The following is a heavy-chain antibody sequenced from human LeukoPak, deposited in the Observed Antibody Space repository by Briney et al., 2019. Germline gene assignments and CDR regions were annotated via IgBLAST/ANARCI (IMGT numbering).Heavy chain of an antibody. Sequence: TSETLSLTCTVSGGSISSSSCFWGWIRQPPGKGLEWIGNTYYRGDTYNPSLKSRVTMSVDTSKNQFSLKLSSVTAADTAVYYCARHQNTALVTAVLDYWGQGTLVTVSS. CDR2: TYYRGDT. D-gene: IGHD5-18*01. CDR1: GGSISSSSCF. J-gene: IGHJ4*02. CDR3: ARHQNTALVTAVLDY. V-gene: IGHV4-39*01.